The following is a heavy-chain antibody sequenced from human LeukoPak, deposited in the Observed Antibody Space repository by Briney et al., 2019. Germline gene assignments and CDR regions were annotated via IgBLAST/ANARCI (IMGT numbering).Heavy chain of an antibody. Sequence: LGASVKVSCKASGYTFTGYYMHWVRQAPGQGLEWMGWINPNSGGTNYAQKFQGRVTMTRDTSISTAYMELSRLRSDDTAVYYCARDCVPYGRQCYFDYWGQGTLVTVSS. CDR1: GYTFTGYY. CDR2: INPNSGGT. D-gene: IGHD2-15*01. CDR3: ARDCVPYGRQCYFDY. J-gene: IGHJ4*02. V-gene: IGHV1-2*02.